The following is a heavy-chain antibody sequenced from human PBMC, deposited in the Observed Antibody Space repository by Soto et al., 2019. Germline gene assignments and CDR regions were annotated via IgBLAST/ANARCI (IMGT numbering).Heavy chain of an antibody. J-gene: IGHJ4*02. CDR3: ARVSKTYYYDSSGSQGTDY. V-gene: IGHV3-74*01. Sequence: GGSLSLSCAASGFTFSSYRMHWVRQAPGKGLVWVSRINSDGSSTSYADSVKGRFTISRDNAKNTLYLQMNSLRAEDTAVYYCARVSKTYYYDSSGSQGTDYWGQGTLVTVSS. CDR1: GFTFSSYR. CDR2: INSDGSST. D-gene: IGHD3-22*01.